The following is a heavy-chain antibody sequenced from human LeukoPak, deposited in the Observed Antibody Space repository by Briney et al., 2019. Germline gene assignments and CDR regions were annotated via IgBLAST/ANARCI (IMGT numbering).Heavy chain of an antibody. CDR1: GCTFSSYY. V-gene: IGHV4-59*01. D-gene: IGHD6-13*01. CDR2: IYYGGSN. CDR3: ARGGFSSSSWYYYYYYMDV. J-gene: IGHJ6*03. Sequence: PSETLSLTCTASGCTFSSYYWSWIRQPPGKGLEWIGYIYYGGSNNYNPYLKSRVIISGDTSKNQFSLKLGSVTAAETAVYYCARGGFSSSSWYYYYYYMDVWGKGTTVTVSS.